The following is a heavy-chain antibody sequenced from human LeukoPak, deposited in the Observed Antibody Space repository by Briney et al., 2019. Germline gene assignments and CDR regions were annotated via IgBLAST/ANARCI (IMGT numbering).Heavy chain of an antibody. J-gene: IGHJ5*02. D-gene: IGHD4-23*01. CDR1: GGSFSGYY. V-gene: IGHV4-59*01. CDR3: ARDAYGGNSWGWFDP. CDR2: IYYSGST. Sequence: PSETLSLTCAVYGGSFSGYYWSWIRQPPGKGLEYIGYIYYSGSTNYNPSLKSRVTISVDTSKNQFSLKLSSVTAADTAVYYCARDAYGGNSWGWFDPWGQGTLVTVSS.